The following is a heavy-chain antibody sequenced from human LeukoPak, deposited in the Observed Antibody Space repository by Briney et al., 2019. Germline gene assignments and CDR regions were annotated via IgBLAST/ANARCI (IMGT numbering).Heavy chain of an antibody. V-gene: IGHV3-15*01. Sequence: GGSLRLSCAASGFTFSNAWMSWVRQAPGKGLEWVGRIKSKTDGGTTDYAAPVKGRFTISRDDSKNTLYLQMSSLKTEDTAVYYCTTWGPRVLRYFDWLSGFDAFDIWGQGTMVTVSS. D-gene: IGHD3-9*01. CDR2: IKSKTDGGTT. CDR1: GFTFSNAW. CDR3: TTWGPRVLRYFDWLSGFDAFDI. J-gene: IGHJ3*02.